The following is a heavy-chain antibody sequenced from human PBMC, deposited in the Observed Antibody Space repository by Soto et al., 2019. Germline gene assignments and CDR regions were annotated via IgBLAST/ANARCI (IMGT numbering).Heavy chain of an antibody. V-gene: IGHV4-39*07. CDR1: GGSISSSSYY. CDR3: ARGRLVPAVNFDY. Sequence: PSETLSLTCTVSGGSISSSSYYWCWIRHPPGKGLEWIGSIYYSGSTYYNPSLKSRVTISVDTSKNQFSLKVNSVTAADTAVYYCARGRLVPAVNFDYWGQGALVTVS. CDR2: IYYSGST. J-gene: IGHJ4*02. D-gene: IGHD2-2*01.